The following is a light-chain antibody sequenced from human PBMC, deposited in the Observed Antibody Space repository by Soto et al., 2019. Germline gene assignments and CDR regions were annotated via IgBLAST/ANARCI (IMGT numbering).Light chain of an antibody. Sequence: EIVLTQSPATLSLSPGERATLSCRASQSVSSYLAWYQQKPGQAPRLLIYGVSNRATGIPARFSGSGSGTEFTLTISSLEPEDFAVYYCQQRSNWPITFGQGTRLEIK. V-gene: IGKV3-11*01. CDR1: QSVSSY. CDR3: QQRSNWPIT. J-gene: IGKJ5*01. CDR2: GVS.